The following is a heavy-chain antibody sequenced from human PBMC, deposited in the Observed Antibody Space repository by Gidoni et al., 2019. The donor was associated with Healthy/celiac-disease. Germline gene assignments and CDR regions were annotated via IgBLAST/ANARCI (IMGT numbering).Heavy chain of an antibody. V-gene: IGHV1-3*01. Sequence: EWMGWINAGNGNTKYSEEFQGRVTITRHTSASTAYMELSSRGTEDTGVYYCATVEVDSSYYFDYWGQGTLVTVSS. CDR2: INAGNGNT. CDR3: ATVEVDSSYYFDY. D-gene: IGHD6-6*01. J-gene: IGHJ4*02.